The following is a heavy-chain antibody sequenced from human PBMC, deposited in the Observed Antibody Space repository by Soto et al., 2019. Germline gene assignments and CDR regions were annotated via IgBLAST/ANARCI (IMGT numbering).Heavy chain of an antibody. J-gene: IGHJ4*02. D-gene: IGHD6-13*01. Sequence: PGGSLRLSCAASGFSFSDYAMSWVRQAPGKGLEWVSVISESGGSTHYADSVRGRFTVSRDNSKNSPSLRMNSLRDEDTAVYFCAKRSPYSSGWYSPSFDYWGQGAPVTVSS. CDR2: ISESGGST. CDR3: AKRSPYSSGWYSPSFDY. CDR1: GFSFSDYA. V-gene: IGHV3-23*01.